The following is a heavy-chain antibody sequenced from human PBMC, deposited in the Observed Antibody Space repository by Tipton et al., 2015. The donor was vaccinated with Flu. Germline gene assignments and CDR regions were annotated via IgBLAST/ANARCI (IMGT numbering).Heavy chain of an antibody. V-gene: IGHV3-53*01. CDR2: IDRVDNT. Sequence: MQLVQSGGGLIQPGGSLRLSCAASGFIVNSNYMNWVRQAPGKGLEFVSLIDRVDNTYYADSVKGRFTISRDNSKNTLYLQMNRLRAEDTAVYYCARILDYDLLTGYYMDVWGQGTTVTVSS. CDR3: ARILDYDLLTGYYMDV. CDR1: GFIVNSNY. J-gene: IGHJ6*03. D-gene: IGHD3-9*01.